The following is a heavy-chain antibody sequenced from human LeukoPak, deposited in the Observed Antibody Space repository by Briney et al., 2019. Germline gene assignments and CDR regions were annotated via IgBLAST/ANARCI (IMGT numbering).Heavy chain of an antibody. J-gene: IGHJ6*02. V-gene: IGHV3-23*01. CDR2: IPGSGGAT. D-gene: IGHD3-22*01. CDR1: GFTFSGYS. Sequence: GGSLRLSCAASGFTFSGYSMHWVRQPPGTGLEWVSSIPGSGGATYYADSVRGRFSISRDSSKNTVYLQMNSLRDEDTAVYYCARARPWDSSRSYYFGMDVWGHGTTVTVSS. CDR3: ARARPWDSSRSYYFGMDV.